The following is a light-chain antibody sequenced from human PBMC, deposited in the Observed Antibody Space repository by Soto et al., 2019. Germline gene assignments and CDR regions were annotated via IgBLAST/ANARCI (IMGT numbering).Light chain of an antibody. J-gene: IGLJ1*01. CDR3: QSYDSSLSGYV. V-gene: IGLV1-40*01. CDR2: GNS. CDR1: SSNIGAGYD. Sequence: QSVLTQPPSVSGAPGQRVTISCTGSSSNIGAGYDVHWYQQLPGTAPKLLIYGNSNRPSGVPDRFSGSKSGTSASLAITGLHAEDEADYYCQSYDSSLSGYVFGTGTMVTVL.